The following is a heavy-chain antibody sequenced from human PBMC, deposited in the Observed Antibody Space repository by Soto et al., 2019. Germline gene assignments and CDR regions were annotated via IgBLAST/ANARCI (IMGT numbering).Heavy chain of an antibody. CDR1: GFSLSTSGMR. D-gene: IGHD3-22*01. V-gene: IGHV2-70*04. CDR3: ARIRPTYYYDSSGPNDAFDI. J-gene: IGHJ3*02. Sequence: GPTLVNPTQTLTLTCTFSGFSLSTSGMRVSWIRQPPGKALEWLARIDWDDDKFYSTSLKTRLTISKDTSKNQVVLTMTNMDPVETATYYCARIRPTYYYDSSGPNDAFDIWGQGTMVTVSS. CDR2: IDWDDDK.